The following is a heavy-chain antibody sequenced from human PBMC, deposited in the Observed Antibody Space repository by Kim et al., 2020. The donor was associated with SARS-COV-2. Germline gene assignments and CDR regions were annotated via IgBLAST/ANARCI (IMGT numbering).Heavy chain of an antibody. D-gene: IGHD6-13*01. J-gene: IGHJ4*02. V-gene: IGHV3-23*01. Sequence: YADSVKGRFTISRDNSKNTLYLQMNSLRAEDTAVYYCAKSLGLEQLVNGYWGQGTLVTVSS. CDR3: AKSLGLEQLVNGY.